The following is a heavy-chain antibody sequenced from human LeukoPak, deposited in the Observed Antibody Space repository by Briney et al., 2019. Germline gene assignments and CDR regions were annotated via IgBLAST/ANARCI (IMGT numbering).Heavy chain of an antibody. J-gene: IGHJ5*02. CDR2: IILILGIA. CDR1: GGTFSSYA. V-gene: IGHV1-69*04. D-gene: IGHD6-19*01. Sequence: SVKVSCKASGGTFSSYAISWVRQAPGQGLEWMGRIILILGIANYAQKFQGRVTITADKSTSTAYMELSSLRSEDTAVYYCARDLQAVAGLYNWFDPWGQGTLVTVSS. CDR3: ARDLQAVAGLYNWFDP.